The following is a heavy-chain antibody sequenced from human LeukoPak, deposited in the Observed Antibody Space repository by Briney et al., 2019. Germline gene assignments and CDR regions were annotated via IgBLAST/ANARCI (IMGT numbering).Heavy chain of an antibody. CDR2: IYYSGST. J-gene: IGHJ4*02. CDR3: ARTVRGVIMEFDY. D-gene: IGHD3-10*01. V-gene: IGHV4-30-4*01. CDR1: GGSISSGDYY. Sequence: PSQTLSLTCTVSGGSISSGDYYWSWIRQPPGKGLEWIGYIYYSGSTYYNPSLKSRVTISVDTSKNQFSLRLNSVTAADTAVYYCARTVRGVIMEFDYWGQGTLVTVSS.